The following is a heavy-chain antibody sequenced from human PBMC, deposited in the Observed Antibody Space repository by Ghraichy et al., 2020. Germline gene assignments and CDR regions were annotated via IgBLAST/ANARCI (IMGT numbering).Heavy chain of an antibody. CDR2: ISGSGGSS. CDR1: GFIFTNYA. V-gene: IGHV3-23*01. J-gene: IGHJ6*02. CDR3: AKLRGMVQITSPISYYGLDV. Sequence: GGSLRLSCAASGFIFTNYAMTWVRQAPGKGLEWVSAISGSGGSSDYADSVKGPFTISRDNSRNTLYLQMNSLRAEDTAVYYCAKLRGMVQITSPISYYGLDVWGQGTPVTVSS. D-gene: IGHD2-2*01.